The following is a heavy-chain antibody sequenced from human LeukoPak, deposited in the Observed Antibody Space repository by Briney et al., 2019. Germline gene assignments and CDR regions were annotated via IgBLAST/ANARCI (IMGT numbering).Heavy chain of an antibody. J-gene: IGHJ5*02. CDR2: IYNSGTT. CDR3: ARHYGP. V-gene: IGHV4-39*01. Sequence: SETLSLTCAVSGGSIRNSSFYWGWIRQPPGKGLEWTASIYNSGTTYYNPSLKSRITIFVDTSKNQVSLKLNSVTAADTAVYYCARHYGPWGQGTLVTVSS. CDR1: GGSIRNSSFY. D-gene: IGHD3-10*01.